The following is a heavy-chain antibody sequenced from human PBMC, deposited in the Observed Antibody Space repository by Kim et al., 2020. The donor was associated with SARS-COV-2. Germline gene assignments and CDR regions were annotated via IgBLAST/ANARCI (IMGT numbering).Heavy chain of an antibody. CDR3: ANTHYGGNYNWFDP. CDR2: ISGNGKTI. Sequence: GGSLRLSCAASGFTFSRYSMNWVRQAPGKGLEWVSYISGNGKTIYYADSVKGRFTISRDNAQNSLYLQMNSLRAEDTAVYYCANTHYGGNYNWFDPWGQGTLVTVSS. CDR1: GFTFSRYS. J-gene: IGHJ5*02. D-gene: IGHD4-17*01. V-gene: IGHV3-48*01.